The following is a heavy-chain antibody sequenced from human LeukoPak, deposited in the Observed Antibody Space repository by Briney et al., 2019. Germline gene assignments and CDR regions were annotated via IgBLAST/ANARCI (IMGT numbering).Heavy chain of an antibody. V-gene: IGHV4-34*01. J-gene: IGHJ5*02. CDR3: ARGLNYDILTGYYGWGANNWFDP. CDR2: INHSGST. Sequence: SETLSVTCAVYGGSFSGYYWSWIRQPPGKGLEWIGEINHSGSTNYSPSLKSRVTISVDTSKNQFSLKLSSVTAADTAVYYCARGLNYDILTGYYGWGANNWFDPWGQGTLVTVSS. D-gene: IGHD3-9*01. CDR1: GGSFSGYY.